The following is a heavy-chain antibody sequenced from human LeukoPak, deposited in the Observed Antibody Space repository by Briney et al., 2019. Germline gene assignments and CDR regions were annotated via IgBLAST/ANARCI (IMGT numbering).Heavy chain of an antibody. D-gene: IGHD4-17*01. V-gene: IGHV4-4*09. CDR2: IYTGWTT. J-gene: IGHJ5*02. CDR3: ARQFNDNGDYLGWFDP. CDR1: GTTISAFY. Sequence: SGTLTLTCTVSGTTISAFYWAWIRQSPGKGLEWIGYIYTGWTTNYNPSLYSRVTISVDTSKNQIFLKLRSVTAADTAVYFCARQFNDNGDYLGWFDPWGQGTLVTVSP.